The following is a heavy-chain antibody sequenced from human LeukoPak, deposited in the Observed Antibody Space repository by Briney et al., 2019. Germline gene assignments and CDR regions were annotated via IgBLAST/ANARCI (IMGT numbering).Heavy chain of an antibody. CDR2: IRSDGYDT. J-gene: IGHJ4*02. CDR1: GFIFDAHD. Sequence: GGSLRLSCGASGFIFDAHDMHWVRQAPGKGLEWVAFIRSDGYDTYYADSVKGRFTITRDNAKNTLYLQMNSLRLEDMALYYCAKPSGSGVDYWGRGTRVTVSS. D-gene: IGHD1-26*01. CDR3: AKPSGSGVDY. V-gene: IGHV3-30*02.